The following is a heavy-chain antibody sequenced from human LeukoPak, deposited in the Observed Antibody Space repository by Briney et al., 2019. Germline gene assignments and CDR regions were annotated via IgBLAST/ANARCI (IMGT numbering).Heavy chain of an antibody. V-gene: IGHV3-23*01. Sequence: PGGSLRLSCAASGFTFSSYDMSWVRQAPGKGLEWVSGISGSGDSTYYADSVKGRFTISRDNSKNTPYLQMNSLRAEDTGVYYCAKDRSCTNGVCHGDFDYWGQGTLVTVSS. CDR2: ISGSGDST. CDR3: AKDRSCTNGVCHGDFDY. D-gene: IGHD2-8*01. J-gene: IGHJ4*02. CDR1: GFTFSSYD.